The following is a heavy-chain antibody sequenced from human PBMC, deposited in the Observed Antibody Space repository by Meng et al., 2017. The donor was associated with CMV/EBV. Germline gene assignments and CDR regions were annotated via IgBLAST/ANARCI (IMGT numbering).Heavy chain of an antibody. D-gene: IGHD2-2*02. CDR2: ISGSGGST. Sequence: GSLRLSCAASGFTFSSYAMSWVRQAPGKGPEWVSAISGSGGSTYYADSVKGRFTISRDNSKNTLYLQMNSLRAEDTAVYYCAKISGRTVSPYCSSTSCYTGRGYFDYWGQGTLVTVSS. J-gene: IGHJ4*02. CDR3: AKISGRTVSPYCSSTSCYTGRGYFDY. CDR1: GFTFSSYA. V-gene: IGHV3-23*01.